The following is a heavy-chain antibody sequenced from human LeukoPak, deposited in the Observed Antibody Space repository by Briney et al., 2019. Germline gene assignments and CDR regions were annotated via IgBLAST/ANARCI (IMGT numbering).Heavy chain of an antibody. D-gene: IGHD1-26*01. CDR3: AKARPRELYEFDY. J-gene: IGHJ4*02. Sequence: PSETLSLTCTVSGGSISSSSYYWGWIRQPPGKGLEWIGSIYYSGNTYYSPSLKSRVTISVDTSKNQFSLKLSSVTAADTAVYYCAKARPRELYEFDYWGQGTLVTVSS. CDR2: IYYSGNT. CDR1: GGSISSSSYY. V-gene: IGHV4-39*07.